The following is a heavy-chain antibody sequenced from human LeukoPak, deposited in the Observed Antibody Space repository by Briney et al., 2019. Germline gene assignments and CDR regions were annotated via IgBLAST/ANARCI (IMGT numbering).Heavy chain of an antibody. CDR3: ATAAPDYYDSSVRSREGAFDI. D-gene: IGHD3-22*01. CDR2: FDPEDGET. CDR1: GYTLTELS. Sequence: ASVKVSCKVSGYTLTELSMHWVRQAPGKGLEWMGGFDPEDGETIYAQKFQGRVTMTEDTSTDTAYMELSSLRSEDMAVYYCATAAPDYYDSSVRSREGAFDIWGQGTMVTVFS. V-gene: IGHV1-24*01. J-gene: IGHJ3*02.